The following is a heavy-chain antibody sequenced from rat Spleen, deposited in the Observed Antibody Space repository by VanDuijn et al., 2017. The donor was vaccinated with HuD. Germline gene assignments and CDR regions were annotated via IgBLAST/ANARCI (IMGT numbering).Heavy chain of an antibody. V-gene: IGHV5-29*01. CDR3: ARHPHTTYVHGYYFDS. D-gene: IGHD2-6*01. CDR1: GFTFSKYG. CDR2: ISYDGSST. J-gene: IGHJ2*01. Sequence: EVQLVESGGGLVQPGRSMKLSCAASGFTFSKYGMTWVRQAPKKGLEWVAYISYDGSSTFYRDYVKARFTISRDNSKSTLYLQMDILMSKDTATYYVARHPHTTYVHGYYFDSGGQGVMVTVSS.